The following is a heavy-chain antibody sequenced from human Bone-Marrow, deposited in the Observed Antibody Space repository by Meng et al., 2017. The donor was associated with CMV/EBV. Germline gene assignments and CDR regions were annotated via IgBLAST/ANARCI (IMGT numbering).Heavy chain of an antibody. CDR1: GGSISSSSYY. Sequence: SETLSLTCTVSGGSISSSSYYWGWIRQPPGKGLEWIGSIYYSGSTYYNPSLKSRVTISVDTSKNQFSLKLSSVTAADTAVYYCASWGYWYYYDSSGYYYNYWVQGTLVTVPS. CDR2: IYYSGST. J-gene: IGHJ4*02. V-gene: IGHV4-39*07. CDR3: ASWGYWYYYDSSGYYYNY. D-gene: IGHD3-22*01.